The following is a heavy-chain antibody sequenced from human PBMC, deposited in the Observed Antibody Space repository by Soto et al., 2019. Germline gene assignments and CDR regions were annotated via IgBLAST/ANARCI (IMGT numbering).Heavy chain of an antibody. CDR1: GYTFSSYA. J-gene: IGHJ4*02. V-gene: IGHV1-3*01. Sequence: QVHLVQSGAEVRKPGASVKVSCKASGYTFSSYAMHWVRQAPGQRLEWMGWINAGYGNTKSSQKFQDRVTISRDTSASTAYMELTSLRSEYTAVYYCASDTGDGTFDFWGQGTLVTVSS. CDR2: INAGYGNT. CDR3: ASDTGDGTFDF. D-gene: IGHD7-27*01.